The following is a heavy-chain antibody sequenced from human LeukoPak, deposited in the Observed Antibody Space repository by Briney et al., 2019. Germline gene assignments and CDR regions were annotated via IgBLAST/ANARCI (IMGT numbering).Heavy chain of an antibody. CDR2: ISGSGGST. Sequence: TGGSLRLSCAASGFTFSSDAMSWVRHAPGKGLEWVSAISGSGGSTYYADSVKGRFTISRDNSKNTLYLQMNSLRAEDTAVYYCAKLPYRRIVPMVDDAPSYYRMDVWGQGTTVTVSS. CDR1: GFTFSSDA. V-gene: IGHV3-23*01. D-gene: IGHD2-8*01. J-gene: IGHJ6*02. CDR3: AKLPYRRIVPMVDDAPSYYRMDV.